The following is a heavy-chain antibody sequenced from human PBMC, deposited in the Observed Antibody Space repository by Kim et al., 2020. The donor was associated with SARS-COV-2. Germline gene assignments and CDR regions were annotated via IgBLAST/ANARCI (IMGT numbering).Heavy chain of an antibody. CDR3: ARHLTIYSDMGGCHY. J-gene: IGHJ4*02. D-gene: IGHD3-22*01. CDR1: GYSFSTYW. V-gene: IGHV5-10-1*01. CDR2: IDPSDSYT. Sequence: GESLKISCQGSGYSFSTYWISWVRQMPGRGLEWMGRIDPSDSYTDYSPSFQGRVSMSVDKSLSTAYLQWSSLKASDTAIYYCARHLTIYSDMGGCHYWGQGTLVTVSS.